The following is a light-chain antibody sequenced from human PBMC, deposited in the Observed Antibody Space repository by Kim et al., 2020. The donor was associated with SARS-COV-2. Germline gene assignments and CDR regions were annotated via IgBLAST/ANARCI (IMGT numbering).Light chain of an antibody. Sequence: GKTARITCGGNNSGSKSVHWYQQKPGQAPVLVIYYDSDRPSGIPERFSGSNSGNTATLTISRVEAGDEADYYCQVWDSSSDLSYVFGTGTKVTVL. J-gene: IGLJ1*01. CDR3: QVWDSSSDLSYV. CDR2: YDS. CDR1: NSGSKS. V-gene: IGLV3-21*04.